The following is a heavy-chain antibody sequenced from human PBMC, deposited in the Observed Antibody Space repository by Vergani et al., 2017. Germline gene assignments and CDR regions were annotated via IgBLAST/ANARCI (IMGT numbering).Heavy chain of an antibody. D-gene: IGHD3-10*01. CDR2: ISGHGDRT. CDR3: ARYLNYYGSGSYFNWFDP. V-gene: IGHV3-23*01. CDR1: GFTFSNSA. Sequence: EVHLLESGGGQVEAGGSLRLSCVASGFTFSNSAMSWVRQTSGKGLEWVSAISGHGDRTYYADSVKGRFTISRDNSKNSLYLQMNSLRAEDTAVYYCARYLNYYGSGSYFNWFDPWGQGTLVTVSS. J-gene: IGHJ5*02.